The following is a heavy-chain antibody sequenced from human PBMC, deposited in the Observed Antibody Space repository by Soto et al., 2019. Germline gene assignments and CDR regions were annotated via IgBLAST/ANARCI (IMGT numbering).Heavy chain of an antibody. CDR1: GYPVTAYY. D-gene: IGHD3-3*01. Sequence: QLHLVQSGAVVKKPGASVTVSCSASGYPVTAYYMHWVRQAPGRGLEWMGGINPATGAAKYTQTFQGRVTMTRDTSTSTVFMDLGGLKSEDTAVFYWARGGGVGVAGSAAFDMWGQGTLVTVSS. V-gene: IGHV1-2*02. J-gene: IGHJ3*02. CDR2: INPATGAA. CDR3: ARGGGVGVAGSAAFDM.